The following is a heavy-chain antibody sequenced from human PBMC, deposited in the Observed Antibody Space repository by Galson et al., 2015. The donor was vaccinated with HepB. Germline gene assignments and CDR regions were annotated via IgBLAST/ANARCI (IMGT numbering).Heavy chain of an antibody. V-gene: IGHV3-74*01. J-gene: IGHJ3*01. CDR2: INSDGSTT. Sequence: SLRLSCAASGFTFSSYWMHWVRQAPGKGLVWVSRINSDGSTTSYADFVKGRFTISRDNAKNTLFLQMNSLRAEDTAVYYCARVGFHYDSSGYYYERAFDFWGQGTMVTVSS. CDR3: ARVGFHYDSSGYYYERAFDF. CDR1: GFTFSSYW. D-gene: IGHD3-22*01.